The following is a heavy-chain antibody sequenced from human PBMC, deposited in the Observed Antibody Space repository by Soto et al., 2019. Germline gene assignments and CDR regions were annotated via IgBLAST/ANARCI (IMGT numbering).Heavy chain of an antibody. Sequence: EVQLVESGGGLVQPGGSLRLSCAASGFTFSTYWMHWVRQAPGKGLVWVSRINSDGSTTNYADSVKGRFTISRDNAKNTLYLQMNSLRAVDTAVYYCARDAYDDMGVWGQGTTVTVSS. J-gene: IGHJ6*02. V-gene: IGHV3-74*01. CDR2: INSDGSTT. CDR3: ARDAYDDMGV. CDR1: GFTFSTYW.